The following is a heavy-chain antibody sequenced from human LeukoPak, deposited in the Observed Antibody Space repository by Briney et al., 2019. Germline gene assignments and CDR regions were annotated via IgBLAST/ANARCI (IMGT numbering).Heavy chain of an antibody. V-gene: IGHV4-34*01. CDR1: GGSFSGYY. D-gene: IGHD3-10*01. J-gene: IGHJ6*02. Sequence: PSETLSLTCAVYGGSFSGYYWSWIRQPPGKGLEWIGEINHSGSTNYNPSLKSRVTISVDTSKNQFSLKLSSVTAADTAVYYCARKKRVLLWFGGMDVRGQGTAVTVSS. CDR3: ARKKRVLLWFGGMDV. CDR2: INHSGST.